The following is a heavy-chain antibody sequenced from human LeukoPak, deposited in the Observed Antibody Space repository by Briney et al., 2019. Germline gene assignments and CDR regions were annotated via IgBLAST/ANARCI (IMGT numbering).Heavy chain of an antibody. D-gene: IGHD4-23*01. CDR2: INPSGGST. J-gene: IGHJ4*02. CDR3: ARGPSRYGGNSSPTQD. CDR1: GYSLSDYY. V-gene: IGHV1-46*01. Sequence: GASVKVSCKASGYSLSDYYLHWVRQAPGQGLEWMGIINPSGGSTTYAQKFQGRVTMTRDMSTTTVYMELSSLRSEDTAVYYCARGPSRYGGNSSPTQDWGQGTLVTVSS.